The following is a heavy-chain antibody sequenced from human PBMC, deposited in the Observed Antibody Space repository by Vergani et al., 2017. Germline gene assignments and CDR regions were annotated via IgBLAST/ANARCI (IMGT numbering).Heavy chain of an antibody. CDR3: AKVGQQLVYFDY. CDR1: GFTFSSYS. D-gene: IGHD6-13*01. J-gene: IGHJ4*02. Sequence: VQLVESGGGLVKPGGSLRLSCAASGFTFSSYSMNWVRQAPGKGLEWVSAISGSGGSTYYADSMKGRFTISRDNSKNTLYLQMNSLRAEDTAVYYCAKVGQQLVYFDYWGQGTLVTVSS. CDR2: ISGSGGST. V-gene: IGHV3-23*04.